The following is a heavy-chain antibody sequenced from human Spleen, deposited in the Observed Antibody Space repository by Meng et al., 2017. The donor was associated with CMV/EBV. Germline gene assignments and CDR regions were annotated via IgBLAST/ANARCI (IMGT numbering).Heavy chain of an antibody. J-gene: IGHJ4*02. CDR3: TREDSGSHSFDY. CDR1: GFTFSSYW. D-gene: IGHD1-26*01. V-gene: IGHV3-20*04. Sequence: GGSLRLSCAASGFTFSSYWMHWVRQAQGKGLEWVSGINWNGGSTGYADSVKGRFTISRDNAKNSLYLQMNRLRAEDTALYYCTREDSGSHSFDYWGQGTLVTVSS. CDR2: INWNGGST.